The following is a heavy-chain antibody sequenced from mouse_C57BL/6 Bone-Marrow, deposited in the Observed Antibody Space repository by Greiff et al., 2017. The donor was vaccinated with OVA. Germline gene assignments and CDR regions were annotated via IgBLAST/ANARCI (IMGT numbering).Heavy chain of an antibody. Sequence: VQLQQSGTVLARPGASVKMSCKTSGYTFTSYWMHWVKQRPGQGLEWIGAIYPGNSDTSYNQKFKGKAKLTAVTSARTAYMELSSLTNEDSAVYYCTRYHIVGAYWGQGTLVTVSA. CDR3: TRYHIVGAY. V-gene: IGHV1-5*01. CDR2: IYPGNSDT. J-gene: IGHJ3*01. CDR1: GYTFTSYW.